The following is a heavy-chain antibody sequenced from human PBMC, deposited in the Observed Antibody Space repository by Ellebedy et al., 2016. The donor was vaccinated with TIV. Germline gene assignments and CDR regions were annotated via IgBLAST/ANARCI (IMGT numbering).Heavy chain of an antibody. CDR2: IIPIFRTT. CDR1: GVTFSKYA. V-gene: IGHV1-69*13. D-gene: IGHD2-15*01. CDR3: ATGSGSVPYYSYGVDV. J-gene: IGHJ6*02. Sequence: ASVKVSCKVSGVTFSKYAISWVRQAPGQGLEWMGGIIPIFRTTNYAQKFQGRVTITADEFTTTGYMELSSLRSEDTAVYYCATGSGSVPYYSYGVDVWGQGTTVTVSS.